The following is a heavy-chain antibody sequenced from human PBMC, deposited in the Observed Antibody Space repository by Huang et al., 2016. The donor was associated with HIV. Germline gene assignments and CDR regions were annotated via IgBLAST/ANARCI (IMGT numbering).Heavy chain of an antibody. Sequence: QITLKESGPTLVKPTQTLTLTCTFSGFSLSTSGVGVGWIRQPPGNALEWLALIHLNNDKHYNSLLKIKLTITKTTSKNQVVLTMANVDPLDTATYYCARRAASGWQQEYFHLWGQGTLVTVSS. CDR1: GFSLSTSGVG. J-gene: IGHJ1*01. CDR3: ARRAASGWQQEYFHL. V-gene: IGHV2-5*01. D-gene: IGHD6-19*01. CDR2: IHLNNDK.